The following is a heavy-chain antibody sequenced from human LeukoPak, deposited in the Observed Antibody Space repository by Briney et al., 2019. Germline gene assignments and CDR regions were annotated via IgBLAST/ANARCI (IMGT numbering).Heavy chain of an antibody. CDR3: ARHYAPYSSSSGGFDY. J-gene: IGHJ4*02. V-gene: IGHV5-51*01. D-gene: IGHD6-6*01. Sequence: EESLKISCKGSGYSFTSYWIGWVRQMPGKGLEWMGIIYPGDSDTRYSPSFQGQVTISADKSISTAYLQWSSLKASDTAMYYCARHYAPYSSSSGGFDYWGQGTLVTVSS. CDR2: IYPGDSDT. CDR1: GYSFTSYW.